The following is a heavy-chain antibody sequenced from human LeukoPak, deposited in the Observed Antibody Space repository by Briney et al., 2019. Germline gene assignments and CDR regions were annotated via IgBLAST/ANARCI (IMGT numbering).Heavy chain of an antibody. CDR2: IYHSGST. D-gene: IGHD6-19*01. CDR3: ARDFYSSGWYSYYYYYYMDV. CDR1: GYSISSGYY. V-gene: IGHV4-38-2*02. J-gene: IGHJ6*03. Sequence: SETLSHTCTVSGYSISSGYYWGWIRQPPGKGLEWIGSIYHSGSTYYNPSLKSRVTISVDTSKNRFSLKLSSVTAADTAVYYCARDFYSSGWYSYYYYYYMDVWGKGTTVTVSS.